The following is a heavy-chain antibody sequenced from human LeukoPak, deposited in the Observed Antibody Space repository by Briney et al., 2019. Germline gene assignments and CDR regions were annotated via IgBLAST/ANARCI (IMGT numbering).Heavy chain of an antibody. D-gene: IGHD5-18*01. CDR1: GGSFSGYY. Sequence: SETLSLTCAVYGGSFSGYYWSWIRQPPGKRLEWIGEINHSGSTNYNPSLKSRVTITVDTSENQFSLKLSSVTAADTAVYYCARGRWIQLWVPFDYWGQGTLVTVSS. J-gene: IGHJ4*02. V-gene: IGHV4-34*01. CDR2: INHSGST. CDR3: ARGRWIQLWVPFDY.